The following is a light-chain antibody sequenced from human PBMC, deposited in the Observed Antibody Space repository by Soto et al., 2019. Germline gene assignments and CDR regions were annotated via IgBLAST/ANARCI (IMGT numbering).Light chain of an antibody. J-gene: IGKJ4*01. CDR1: QDIRSD. CDR3: LQDYNYPLT. CDR2: AAS. V-gene: IGKV1-6*01. Sequence: IQMTQFPSSLSASVGDRVTITCRASQDIRSDLGWYQQRPGKAPKVLIYAASSLQSGVPSRFSGSGSGTDFTLTISSLQPEDFATYYCLQDYNYPLTFGGGTQVDIK.